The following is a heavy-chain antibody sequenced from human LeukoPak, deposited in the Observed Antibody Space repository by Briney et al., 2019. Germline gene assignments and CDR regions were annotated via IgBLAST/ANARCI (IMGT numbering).Heavy chain of an antibody. CDR2: ISGSGYAT. Sequence: GGSLRLSCAASGLTFSSSAMSWVRQAPGKGLEWVSSISGSGYATYYADSVKGRFTLSRDNFENTLYLRMNSLRAEDTAVYYCAINGSSWYDYWGQGTLVTVSS. CDR3: AINGSSWYDY. V-gene: IGHV3-23*01. CDR1: GLTFSSSA. J-gene: IGHJ4*02. D-gene: IGHD6-13*01.